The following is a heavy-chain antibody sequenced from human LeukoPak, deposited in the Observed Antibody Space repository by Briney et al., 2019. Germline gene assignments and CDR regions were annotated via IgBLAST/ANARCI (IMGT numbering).Heavy chain of an antibody. CDR2: IYTRGST. CDR3: ARSTGPGGYVNWFDP. Sequence: SQTLSLTCTVSGGSISIYSWYWIRQPAGKGLQWMGRIYTRGSTNYNPSLQSRVTMSVDTSKNQFSLKLSSVTAADTAVYYCARSTGPGGYVNWFDPWGQGTLVTVSS. D-gene: IGHD1-1*01. CDR1: GGSISIYS. V-gene: IGHV4-4*07. J-gene: IGHJ5*02.